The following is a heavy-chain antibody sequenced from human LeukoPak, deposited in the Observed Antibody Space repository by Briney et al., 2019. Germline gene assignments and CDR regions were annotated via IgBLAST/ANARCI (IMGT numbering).Heavy chain of an antibody. CDR2: VYHSGST. J-gene: IGHJ2*01. D-gene: IGHD6-13*01. Sequence: SETLSLTCTVSGSSINTPYYWAWIRQPPGKGLEWIGSVYHSGSTYYNPSLKSRVTISIDTSMNQFSLYLSSVTAADTAVYYCARCLLPHSSSWYQIAFDLWGRGTLVTVSS. V-gene: IGHV4-38-2*02. CDR1: GSSINTPYY. CDR3: ARCLLPHSSSWYQIAFDL.